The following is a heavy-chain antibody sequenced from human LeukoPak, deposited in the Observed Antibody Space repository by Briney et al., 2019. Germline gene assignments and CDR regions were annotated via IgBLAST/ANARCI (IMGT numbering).Heavy chain of an antibody. CDR3: ARVIRYCSSTGCYYFDY. Sequence: PGRSLRLSCAASGFTFSSYSMNWVRQAPGKGLEWVSSISSSSSYIYYADSAKGRFTISRDNAKNSLYLQMNSLRAEDTAVYYCARVIRYCSSTGCYYFDYWGQGTLVTVSS. CDR2: ISSSSSYI. D-gene: IGHD2-2*01. V-gene: IGHV3-21*01. CDR1: GFTFSSYS. J-gene: IGHJ4*02.